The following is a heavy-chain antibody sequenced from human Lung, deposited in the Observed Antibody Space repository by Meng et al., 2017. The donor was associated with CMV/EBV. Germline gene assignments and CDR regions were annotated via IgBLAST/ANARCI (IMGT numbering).Heavy chain of an antibody. D-gene: IGHD3-10*01. J-gene: IGHJ5*02. V-gene: IGHV1-8*01. CDR3: TRGRGSTHKGNWFDP. CDR1: GYTFTSYD. CDR2: MNPNSGNT. Sequence: SVXVSXXASGYTFTSYDINWVRQATGQGLEWMGWMNPNSGNTAYAPKFQGRLPMTRNTSINTAYMDLSSLRSEDTAIYYCTRGRGSTHKGNWFDPWGQGTLVXVSS.